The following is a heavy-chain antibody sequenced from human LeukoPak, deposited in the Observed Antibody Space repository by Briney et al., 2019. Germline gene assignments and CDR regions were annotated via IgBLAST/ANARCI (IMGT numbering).Heavy chain of an antibody. CDR3: ARYRIAARDWFDP. V-gene: IGHV4-59*11. CDR1: GGSISSHY. CDR2: IYYSGST. D-gene: IGHD6-25*01. Sequence: SETLSLTCTVSGGSISSHYWSRIRQPPGKGLEWIGYIYYSGSTNYNPSLKSRVTISVDTSKNQFSLKLSSVTAADTAVYYCARYRIAARDWFDPWGQGTLVTVSS. J-gene: IGHJ5*02.